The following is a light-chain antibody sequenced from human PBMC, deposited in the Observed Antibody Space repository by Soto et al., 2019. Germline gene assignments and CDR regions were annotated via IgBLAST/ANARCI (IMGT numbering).Light chain of an antibody. CDR3: QQYNNWPLLT. J-gene: IGKJ4*01. CDR2: GAF. Sequence: EVVMTQSPATLSVSPGERATLSCRASQSVSTSLAWYQHKPGQAPRLLIFGAFARATGFPARFSGGGSGTEFTLTISSLQSEDFAVYYCQQYNNWPLLTFGGGTKVEIK. V-gene: IGKV3D-15*01. CDR1: QSVSTS.